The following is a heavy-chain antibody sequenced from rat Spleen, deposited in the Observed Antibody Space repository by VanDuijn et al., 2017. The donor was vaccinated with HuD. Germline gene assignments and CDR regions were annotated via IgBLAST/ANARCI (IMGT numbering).Heavy chain of an antibody. D-gene: IGHD1-9*01. J-gene: IGHJ2*01. CDR1: GFSITTHY. CDR2: INYSGST. V-gene: IGHV3-1*01. Sequence: EVQLQESGPGLVKPSQSLSLTCSVTGFSITTHYWDWIRKFPGNKMEWMGYINYSGSTTYNPSLKSRISITRDSSKNQFFLQVNSVTTEDTGTYYCTATYYGYISYSDYWGQGVMVTVSS. CDR3: TATYYGYISYSDY.